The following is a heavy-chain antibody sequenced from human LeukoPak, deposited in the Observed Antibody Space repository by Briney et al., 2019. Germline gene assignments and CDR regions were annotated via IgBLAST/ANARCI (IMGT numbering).Heavy chain of an antibody. V-gene: IGHV4-59*01. Sequence: SETLSLTCTVSGGSISSYYWSWIRQPPGKGLEWIGYIYYSGSTNYNPSLKSRVTISVDTSKNQSSLKLSSVTAADTAVYYCARGRQPGYFQHWGKGTLVTVSS. J-gene: IGHJ1*01. CDR1: GGSISSYY. CDR3: ARGRQPGYFQH. D-gene: IGHD3-10*01. CDR2: IYYSGST.